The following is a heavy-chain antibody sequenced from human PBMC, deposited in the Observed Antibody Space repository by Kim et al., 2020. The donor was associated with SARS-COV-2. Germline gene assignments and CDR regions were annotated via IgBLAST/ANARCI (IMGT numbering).Heavy chain of an antibody. J-gene: IGHJ4*02. V-gene: IGHV3-23*01. CDR1: GFTFSSYA. CDR2: ISGSGGST. Sequence: GGSLRLSCAASGFTFSSYAMSWVRQAPGKGLEWVSAISGSGGSTYHADSVKGRFTISRDNSKNTLYLQMNSLRAEDTAVYHCVKDSRTGGSRFDYWGQGTLVTVSS. CDR3: VKDSRTGGSRFDY. D-gene: IGHD1-26*01.